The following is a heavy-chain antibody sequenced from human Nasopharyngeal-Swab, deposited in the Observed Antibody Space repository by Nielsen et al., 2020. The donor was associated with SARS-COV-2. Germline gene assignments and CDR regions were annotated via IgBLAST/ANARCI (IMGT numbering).Heavy chain of an antibody. D-gene: IGHD3-10*01. CDR3: ARGASDYGSGSYFAEDYYYYGMDV. Sequence: GESLKISCAASGFTFSSYSMNWVRQAPGKGLEWVSSISSSSSYIYYADSVKGRFIISRDNAKNSLYLQMNSLRAEDTAVYYCARGASDYGSGSYFAEDYYYYGMDVWGQGTTVTVSS. J-gene: IGHJ6*02. V-gene: IGHV3-21*01. CDR2: ISSSSSYI. CDR1: GFTFSSYS.